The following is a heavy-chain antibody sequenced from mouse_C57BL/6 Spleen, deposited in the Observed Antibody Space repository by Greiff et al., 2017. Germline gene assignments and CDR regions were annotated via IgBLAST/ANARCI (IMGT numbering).Heavy chain of an antibody. Sequence: EVKLQESGGGLVQPGGSLSLSCAASGFTFTDYYMSWVRQPPGKALEWLGFIRNKANGYTTEYSASVKGRFTISRDNSQSILYLQMNALRAEDSATYYCARSDYYFDYWGQGTTLTVSS. V-gene: IGHV7-3*01. J-gene: IGHJ2*01. CDR3: ARSDYYFDY. CDR1: GFTFTDYY. CDR2: IRNKANGYTT. D-gene: IGHD2-4*01.